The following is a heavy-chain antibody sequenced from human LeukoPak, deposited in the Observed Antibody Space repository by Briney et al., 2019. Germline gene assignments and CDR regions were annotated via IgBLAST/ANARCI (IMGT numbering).Heavy chain of an antibody. Sequence: ASVKVSCKASGYTFNTYGITWVRQAPGQGLEWMGWISGYNGKTKYAQKLQGRVTMTTDTSTSTAYMELRSLRSDDTAVYYCARIVGAFGGGPDNWFDPWGQGTLVTVSS. D-gene: IGHD1-26*01. CDR2: ISGYNGKT. CDR3: ARIVGAFGGGPDNWFDP. V-gene: IGHV1-18*01. CDR1: GYTFNTYG. J-gene: IGHJ5*02.